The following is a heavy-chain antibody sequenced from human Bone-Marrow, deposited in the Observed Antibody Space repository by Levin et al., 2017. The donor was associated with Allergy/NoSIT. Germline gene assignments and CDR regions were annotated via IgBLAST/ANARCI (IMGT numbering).Heavy chain of an antibody. V-gene: IGHV3-30*18. CDR3: AKDRPQATDYYDSSGSLDS. J-gene: IGHJ4*02. CDR1: GFTFNLHG. D-gene: IGHD3-22*01. Sequence: PGGSLRLSCAASGFTFNLHGMHWVRQAPGKGLEWVSFISYNGDNKYFTDSVKGRFTISRDNAKNTLYLQMNRLRAEDTAIYYCAKDRPQATDYYDSSGSLDSWGQGTLVTVSS. CDR2: ISYNGDNK.